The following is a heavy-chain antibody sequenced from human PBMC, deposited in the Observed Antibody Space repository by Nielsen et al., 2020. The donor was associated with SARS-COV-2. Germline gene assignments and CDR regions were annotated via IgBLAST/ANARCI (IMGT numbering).Heavy chain of an antibody. Sequence: SETLSLTCSVSGGSISSGGHYWTWIRQHPVKGLEFLGHIYYSGNTYYNPSLKSRVTMSADTSKNQFSLKLSSVTAADTAVYYCARVGDSWAFEIWGQGTKVTVSS. V-gene: IGHV4-31*03. CDR3: ARVGDSWAFEI. CDR2: IYYSGNT. D-gene: IGHD3-16*01. J-gene: IGHJ3*02. CDR1: GGSISSGGHY.